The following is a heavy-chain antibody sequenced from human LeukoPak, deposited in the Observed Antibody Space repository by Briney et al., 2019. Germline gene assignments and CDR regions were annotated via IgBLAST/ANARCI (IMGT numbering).Heavy chain of an antibody. CDR3: ARQGRATVVMYMDD. V-gene: IGHV4-39*01. CDR1: GGSISRSSDN. D-gene: IGHD4-23*01. Sequence: PSETLSLTCSVSGGSISRSSDNWGWIRQPPGKGLEWIGSIYYTGITYYNPSLMSRVTMSVDTSKNQFSLRLTSVTAADTAMYYCARQGRATVVMYMDDWGKGTTVTVSS. J-gene: IGHJ6*03. CDR2: IYYTGIT.